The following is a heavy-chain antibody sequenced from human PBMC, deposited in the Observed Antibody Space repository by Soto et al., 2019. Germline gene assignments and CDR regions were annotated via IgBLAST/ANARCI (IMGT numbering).Heavy chain of an antibody. V-gene: IGHV4-59*12. J-gene: IGHJ4*02. CDR2: IHYSGST. Sequence: SESLSLTXTVSVGSISPYYWTWIRQPPGKGLEWIGNIHYSGSTSYNPSLKGRVTMSVDTSENQLSLKLISVTAADTAVYYCARGRITVAGLTPWGQGTLVTVSS. CDR1: VGSISPYY. CDR3: ARGRITVAGLTP. D-gene: IGHD6-19*01.